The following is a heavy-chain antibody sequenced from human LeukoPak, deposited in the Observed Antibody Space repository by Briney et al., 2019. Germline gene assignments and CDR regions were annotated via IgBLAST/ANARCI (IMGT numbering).Heavy chain of an antibody. Sequence: GGSLRLSCAASGLTFSNAWMSWVRQAPGKGLEWVGRIKSKADGGTTDYAAPVKGRFTISRDGSKNTLYLQMNSLRTEDTAMYYCTTDEGYDSAAGAFDFWGQGTMVTVSS. CDR3: TTDEGYDSAAGAFDF. CDR2: IKSKADGGTT. D-gene: IGHD3-10*01. J-gene: IGHJ3*01. CDR1: GLTFSNAW. V-gene: IGHV3-15*01.